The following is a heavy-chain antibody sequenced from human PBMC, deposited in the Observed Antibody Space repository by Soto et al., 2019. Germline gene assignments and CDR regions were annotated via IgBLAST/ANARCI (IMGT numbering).Heavy chain of an antibody. D-gene: IGHD5-12*01. Sequence: SETLSLTCTVSGGSITSYYWSWIRQPPGKGLEWIGYIYYSGSTNYNPSLKSRVTISVDTSKNQFSLKLSSVTAADTAVYYCARGGEMATITNFDYWGQGTLVTVS. CDR3: ARGGEMATITNFDY. J-gene: IGHJ4*02. CDR1: GGSITSYY. CDR2: IYYSGST. V-gene: IGHV4-59*01.